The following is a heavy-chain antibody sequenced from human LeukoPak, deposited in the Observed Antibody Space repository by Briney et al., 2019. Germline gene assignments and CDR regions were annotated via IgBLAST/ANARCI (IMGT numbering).Heavy chain of an antibody. J-gene: IGHJ4*02. V-gene: IGHV3-23*01. CDR1: GFTFSSYA. D-gene: IGHD4/OR15-4a*01. CDR3: AKDGINALTYYFDC. CDR2: NSGSGGST. Sequence: PGGSLRLSCAASGFTFSSYAMSWVRQAPGKGLEWVSGNSGSGGSTNYAEYVKGRFTISRDNSKNTLYLQMNSLRAEDTAVYYCAKDGINALTYYFDCWGQGTLVTASS.